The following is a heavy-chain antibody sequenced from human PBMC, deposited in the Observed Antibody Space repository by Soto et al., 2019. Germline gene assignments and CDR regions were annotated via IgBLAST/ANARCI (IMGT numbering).Heavy chain of an antibody. CDR2: IYYSGST. V-gene: IGHV4-39*01. J-gene: IGHJ6*02. Sequence: PSETLSLTCTVSGGSISSSSYYWGWIRQPPGKGLEWIGSIYYSGSTYYNPSLKSRVTISVDTSKNQFSLKLSSVTAADTAVYYCARALYYYYYGMDVWGQGTTVTVSS. CDR3: ARALYYYYYGMDV. CDR1: GGSISSSSYY.